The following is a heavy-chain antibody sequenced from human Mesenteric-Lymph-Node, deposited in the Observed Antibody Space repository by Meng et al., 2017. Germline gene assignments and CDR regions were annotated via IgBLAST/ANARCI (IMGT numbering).Heavy chain of an antibody. D-gene: IGHD3-3*01. CDR1: GFTFSDYY. CDR2: ISYSAAIT. Sequence: QVQLGESGGGGVNPGGSRRRSCAASGFTFSDYYMTWVRQAPGKGLEWVACISYSAAITYYADSVKGRLTISRDNGKNSVFLQMNSLRVEDTAVYYCARGSVASRLDYWGQGTLVTVSS. V-gene: IGHV3-11*01. CDR3: ARGSVASRLDY. J-gene: IGHJ4*02.